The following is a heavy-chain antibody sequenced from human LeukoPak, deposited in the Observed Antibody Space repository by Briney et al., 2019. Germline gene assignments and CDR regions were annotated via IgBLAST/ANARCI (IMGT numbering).Heavy chain of an antibody. V-gene: IGHV4-59*01. Sequence: SETLSLTCTVSGGSISSYYWSWIRQPPGKGLEWIGYIYYSGSTNYNPSLKSRVTISVDTSKNQFSLKLSSVTAADTAVYYCARVNSGYVIEAYYFDYWGQGTLVTVSS. CDR1: GGSISSYY. CDR2: IYYSGST. J-gene: IGHJ4*02. D-gene: IGHD5-12*01. CDR3: ARVNSGYVIEAYYFDY.